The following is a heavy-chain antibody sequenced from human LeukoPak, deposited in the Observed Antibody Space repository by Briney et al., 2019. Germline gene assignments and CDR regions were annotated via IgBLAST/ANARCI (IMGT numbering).Heavy chain of an antibody. J-gene: IGHJ3*02. CDR2: INPNSGGT. D-gene: IGHD3-10*01. V-gene: IGHV1-2*02. CDR3: ASTHYYGSGNDAFDI. Sequence: ASVKVSCKASGYTFTGYYMHWVRQAPGQGLEWMGWINPNSGGTNYAQKFQGRVTMTRDTSISTAYMELSRPRSDDTAVYYCASTHYYGSGNDAFDIWGQGTMVTVSS. CDR1: GYTFTGYY.